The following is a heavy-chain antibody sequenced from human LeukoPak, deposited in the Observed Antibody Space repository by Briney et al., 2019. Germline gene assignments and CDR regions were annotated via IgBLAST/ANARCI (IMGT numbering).Heavy chain of an antibody. J-gene: IGHJ4*02. Sequence: GGSLRLSCAASGFTFSSYAMSWVRQAPGKGLEWVSAISGSGGSTYYADSVKGRFTISRDNSKNTLYLQTNSLRAEDTAVYYCAKDRFLEWLLSVWGQGTLVTVSS. D-gene: IGHD3-3*01. CDR2: ISGSGGST. CDR3: AKDRFLEWLLSV. CDR1: GFTFSSYA. V-gene: IGHV3-23*01.